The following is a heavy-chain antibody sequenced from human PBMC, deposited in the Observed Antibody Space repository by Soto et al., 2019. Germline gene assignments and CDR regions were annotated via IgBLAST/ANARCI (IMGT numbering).Heavy chain of an antibody. CDR3: APLKLESPEMTRTDGY. V-gene: IGHV2-5*01. Sequence: QITLKESGPTLVKPTQTLTLTCTFSGFSLSTTGVGVAWIRQPPGKALEWLALIYWNDYKRYSPSLESRLSITTDTSKHQVGLTVTHVDAVDTATYYCAPLKLESPEMTRTDGYWGPGTLVTVSS. CDR1: GFSLSTTGVG. CDR2: IYWNDYK. D-gene: IGHD1-1*01. J-gene: IGHJ4*02.